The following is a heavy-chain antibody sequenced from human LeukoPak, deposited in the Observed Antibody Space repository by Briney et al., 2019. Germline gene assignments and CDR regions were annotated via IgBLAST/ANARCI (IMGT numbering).Heavy chain of an antibody. CDR1: GFSFSTYS. J-gene: IGHJ5*02. D-gene: IGHD2-15*01. V-gene: IGHV3-48*01. CDR3: ARDTGGRYCSGGSCLRNNWFDP. CDR2: ISSSSNTI. Sequence: GGSLRLSCATSGFSFSTYSMNWVRQAPGKGLEWTSFISSSSNTIYYADSVKGRFTVSRDNAENSLYLQMNSLRVEDTAVYFCARDTGGRYCSGGSCLRNNWFDPWGQGTLVTVSS.